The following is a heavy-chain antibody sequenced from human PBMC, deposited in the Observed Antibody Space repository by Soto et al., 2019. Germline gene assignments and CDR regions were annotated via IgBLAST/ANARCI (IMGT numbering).Heavy chain of an antibody. Sequence: SETLSLTCAVYGGSFSGYYWSWIRQPPGKGLEWIGEINHSGSTNYNPSLKSRVTISVDTSKNQFSLKLSSVTAADTAVYYCARVLMYGLIEIDYWGQGTLVTVSS. J-gene: IGHJ4*02. CDR3: ARVLMYGLIEIDY. CDR2: INHSGST. CDR1: GGSFSGYY. D-gene: IGHD3-9*01. V-gene: IGHV4-34*01.